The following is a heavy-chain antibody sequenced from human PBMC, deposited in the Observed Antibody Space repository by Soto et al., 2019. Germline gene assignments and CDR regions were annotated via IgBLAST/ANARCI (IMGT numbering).Heavy chain of an antibody. CDR1: GFTFSSYW. D-gene: IGHD3-10*01. J-gene: IGHJ6*02. CDR2: IKQDGSEK. Sequence: QPGGSLRLSCAASGFTFSSYWMSWVRQAPGKGLEWVANIKQDGSEKYYVDSVKGRFTISRDNAKNSLYLQMNSLRAEDTAVYYCARVTYYYSSGSNYYYYGMDVWGQGTTVTVSS. CDR3: ARVTYYYSSGSNYYYYGMDV. V-gene: IGHV3-7*03.